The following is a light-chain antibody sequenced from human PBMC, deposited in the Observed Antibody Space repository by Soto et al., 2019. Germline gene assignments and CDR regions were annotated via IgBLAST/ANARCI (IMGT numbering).Light chain of an antibody. J-gene: IGKJ4*01. CDR3: QQYDNLLPT. CDR2: DAS. V-gene: IGKV1-33*01. Sequence: DIVLTQSPGTLSLSPGERATLSCGASQSVRSNYLNWYQQKPGKAPKLLIYDASNLETGVPSRFSGSGSGTDFTFTISSLQPEDIATYYCQQYDNLLPTFGGGTKVDIK. CDR1: QSVRSNY.